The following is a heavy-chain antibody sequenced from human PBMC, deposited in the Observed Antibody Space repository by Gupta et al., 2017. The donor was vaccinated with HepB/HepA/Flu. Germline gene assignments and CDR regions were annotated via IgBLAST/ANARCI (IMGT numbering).Heavy chain of an antibody. V-gene: IGHV3-7*01. CDR3: ARGPNYGSRTDFFDY. Sequence: EVQLVESGGALVQPGGSLRLSCPASGFTISSHWMSWVRQAPGKGLEWVANIKQDGLEDYVSSVKGRFSISRDNAKNSLYLQMNSLRAEDSAVYYCARGPNYGSRTDFFDYWGQGTLVTVSS. D-gene: IGHD3-10*01. J-gene: IGHJ4*02. CDR1: GFTISSHW. CDR2: IKQDGLE.